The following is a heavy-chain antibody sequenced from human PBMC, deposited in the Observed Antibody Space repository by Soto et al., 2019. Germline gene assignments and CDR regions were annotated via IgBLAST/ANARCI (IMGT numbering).Heavy chain of an antibody. J-gene: IGHJ4*02. CDR3: VIWATITEYSDY. D-gene: IGHD5-12*01. CDR2: FDPEDGET. Sequence: ASVKVSCKVSGYTLTELSMHWVRQAPGKGLEWMGGFDPEDGETIYAQKFQGRVTMTEDTSTDTAYMELSSLRSEDTAVYYCVIWATITEYSDYWGQGTLVTVSS. V-gene: IGHV1-24*01. CDR1: GYTLTELS.